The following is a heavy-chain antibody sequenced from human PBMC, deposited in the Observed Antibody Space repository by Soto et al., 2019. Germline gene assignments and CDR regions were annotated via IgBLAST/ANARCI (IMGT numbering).Heavy chain of an antibody. V-gene: IGHV1-46*01. Sequence: HVQLVQSGAEVKRPGASVTVSCRASGYTFINFYIHAVRQAPGQGLEWMGIMNPTDGSATYAQRFQGRVTMTRDTSTSTIYIQLRGLRYEDTAVYYCARGNPMVGLAMDVGGQGATVTVS. D-gene: IGHD3-10*01. J-gene: IGHJ6*02. CDR1: GYTFINFY. CDR3: ARGNPMVGLAMDV. CDR2: MNPTDGSA.